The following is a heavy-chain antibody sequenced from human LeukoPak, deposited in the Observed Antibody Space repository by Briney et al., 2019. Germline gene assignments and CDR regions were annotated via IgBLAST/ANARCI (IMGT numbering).Heavy chain of an antibody. CDR2: MNPNSGNT. Sequence: ASVKVSCKASGYTFTSYDINWVRQATGQGLEWMGWMNPNSGNTGYAQKFQGRVTMTRNTSISTAYMELSSLRSEDTAVYYCARKNVVVVAATLLNYFDYWGQGTLVTVSS. D-gene: IGHD2-15*01. J-gene: IGHJ4*02. V-gene: IGHV1-8*01. CDR3: ARKNVVVVAATLLNYFDY. CDR1: GYTFTSYD.